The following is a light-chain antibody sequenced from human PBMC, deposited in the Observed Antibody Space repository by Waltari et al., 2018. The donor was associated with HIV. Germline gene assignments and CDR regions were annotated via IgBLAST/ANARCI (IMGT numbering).Light chain of an antibody. CDR3: QQYGSSPDT. CDR1: QSVSSSY. CDR2: GAS. J-gene: IGKJ2*01. V-gene: IGKV3-20*01. Sequence: EIVLTQSPGTLSLSPGKRATLSCRASQSVSSSYLAWYQQKTGQAPRLLIYGASSRATGIPDRFSGSGSGTDFTLTISRLEPEDFAVYYCQQYGSSPDTFGQGTKLEIK.